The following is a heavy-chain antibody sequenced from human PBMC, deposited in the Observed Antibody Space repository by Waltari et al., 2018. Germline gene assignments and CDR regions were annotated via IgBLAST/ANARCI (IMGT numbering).Heavy chain of an antibody. Sequence: QLQLQESGPGLVKPSETLSLTCTVPGGSIISSSYYWGWVRQPPGKGLEWIGSIYYSGSTYYNPSLKSRVTISVDTSKNQFSLKLSSVTAADTAVYYCARLYCSSTSCSFDYWGQGTLVTVSS. CDR3: ARLYCSSTSCSFDY. CDR1: GGSIISSSYY. V-gene: IGHV4-39*01. D-gene: IGHD2-2*01. J-gene: IGHJ4*02. CDR2: IYYSGST.